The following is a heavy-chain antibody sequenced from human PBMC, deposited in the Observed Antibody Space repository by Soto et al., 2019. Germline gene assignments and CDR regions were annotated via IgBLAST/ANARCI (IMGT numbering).Heavy chain of an antibody. V-gene: IGHV3-23*01. CDR3: AKDLTGDSGQGHLCDY. D-gene: IGHD7-27*01. J-gene: IGHJ4*02. Sequence: RGYLRLSCASSVFTFSTCDMSWVRQAPGKGLDWVSTIGDSSDNTFYADSVRGRFTISRDNSKNTLYLQMNSLRAEDTAMYYCAKDLTGDSGQGHLCDYWGQGVMVTGSS. CDR1: VFTFSTCD. CDR2: IGDSSDNT.